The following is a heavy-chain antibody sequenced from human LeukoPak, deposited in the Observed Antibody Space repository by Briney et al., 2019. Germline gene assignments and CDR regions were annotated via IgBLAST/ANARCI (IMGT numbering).Heavy chain of an antibody. D-gene: IGHD6-6*01. CDR1: GFTFSSYD. CDR3: ARDVPRYGMDV. J-gene: IGHJ6*02. V-gene: IGHV3-13*01. CDR2: IGTAGDT. Sequence: GGSLRLSCAASGFTFSSYDMHWVRQATGKGLEWVSAIGTAGDTYYPGSVKGRFTISRENAKNSSYLQMNSLRAGDTAVYYCARDVPRYGMDVWGQGTTVTVSS.